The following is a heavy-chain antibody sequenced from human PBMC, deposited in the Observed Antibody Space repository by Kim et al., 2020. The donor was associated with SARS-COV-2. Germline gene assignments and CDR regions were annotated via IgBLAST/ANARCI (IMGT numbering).Heavy chain of an antibody. CDR1: GFTFSSYA. D-gene: IGHD3-3*01. Sequence: GGSLRLSCAASGFTFSSYAMSWVRQAPGKGLEWVSAISGCGGSTYYADSVKGRFTISRDNSKNTLYLQMNSLRAEDTAVYYCALDVESGPTGGMDVWGQGTTVTVSS. CDR3: ALDVESGPTGGMDV. J-gene: IGHJ6*02. CDR2: ISGCGGST. V-gene: IGHV3-23*01.